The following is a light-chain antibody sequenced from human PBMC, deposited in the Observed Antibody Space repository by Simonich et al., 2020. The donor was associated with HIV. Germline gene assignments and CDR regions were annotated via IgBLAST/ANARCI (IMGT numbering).Light chain of an antibody. V-gene: IGKV1-33*01. J-gene: IGKJ3*01. CDR1: QRISTW. CDR2: DAS. Sequence: DIQMTQSPSSLSASVGDRVTITCRASQRISTWLAWYQQKPGKAPKLLIYDASNLGTGVPSRFSGSGSGTDFTFTISSLQPEDIATYYCQQYDNLPFTFGPGTKVDIK. CDR3: QQYDNLPFT.